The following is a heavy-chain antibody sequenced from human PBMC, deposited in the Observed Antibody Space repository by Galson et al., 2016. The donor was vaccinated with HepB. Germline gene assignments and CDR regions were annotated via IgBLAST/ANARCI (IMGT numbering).Heavy chain of an antibody. CDR1: GFSLSTSGVG. CDR2: IYWDDDE. J-gene: IGHJ4*02. V-gene: IGHV2-5*02. CDR3: AHSYYDSSGYFCPFDS. Sequence: PALVKPTQTLTLTCTFSGFSLSTSGVGVGWIRQPPGKALEWVALIYWDDDERYSPSLRSRLTITKDTSKNQVVLTMTNMDPVDTGTYYCAHSYYDSSGYFCPFDSWGQGTLVSVSS. D-gene: IGHD3-22*01.